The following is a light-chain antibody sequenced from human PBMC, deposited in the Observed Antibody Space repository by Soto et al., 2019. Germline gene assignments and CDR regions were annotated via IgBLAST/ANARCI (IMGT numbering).Light chain of an antibody. CDR1: SSDVGGYNY. J-gene: IGLJ1*01. CDR3: SSYTSSSNYV. CDR2: EVS. V-gene: IGLV2-14*01. Sequence: LTQPASVSGSPGQSITISCTGTSSDVGGYNYVSWYQQHPAKAPKLMIFEVSNRPSGISNRFSGSKSGNTASLTISGLQAEDEADYYCSSYTSSSNYVFGTGTKVTV.